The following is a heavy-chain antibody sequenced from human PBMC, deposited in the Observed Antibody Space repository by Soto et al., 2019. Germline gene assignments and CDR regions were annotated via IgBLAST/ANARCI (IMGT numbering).Heavy chain of an antibody. D-gene: IGHD3-22*01. CDR2: ISAYNGNT. CDR1: GYTFTCYG. J-gene: IGHJ4*02. V-gene: IGHV1-18*01. Sequence: ASVKVSCKASGYTFTCYGISWVRQAPGQGLEWMGWISAYNGNTNYAQKLQGRVTMTTDTSTSTAYMELRSLRSDDTAVYYCARVYPATYYYDSSGFDYWGQGTLVTVSS. CDR3: ARVYPATYYYDSSGFDY.